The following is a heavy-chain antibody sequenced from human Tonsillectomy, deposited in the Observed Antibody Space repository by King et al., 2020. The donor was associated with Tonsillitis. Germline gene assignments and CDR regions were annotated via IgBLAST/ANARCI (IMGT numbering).Heavy chain of an antibody. V-gene: IGHV1-18*01. CDR2: INANNDYT. J-gene: IGHJ4*02. Sequence: QLVQSGAEVKKPGASVKVSCKASGYTSTTYAITWVRQAPGQGLEWMGWINANNDYTIYAQKLQGRVTMNTDNSTNTAYLELRSLGSDDTAGYYCALDILTGFYEYWGQGTLVTVSS. CDR3: ALDILTGFYEY. CDR1: GYTSTTYA. D-gene: IGHD3-9*01.